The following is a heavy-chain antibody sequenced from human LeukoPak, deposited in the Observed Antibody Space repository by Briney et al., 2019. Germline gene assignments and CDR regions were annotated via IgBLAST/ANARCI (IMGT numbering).Heavy chain of an antibody. CDR1: GFTFSSYA. CDR2: INSDGSSI. J-gene: IGHJ4*02. V-gene: IGHV3-74*01. CDR3: ARSRYTWNDVLDQ. D-gene: IGHD1-1*01. Sequence: PGGSLRLSCAASGFTFSSYAMHWVRQAPGKGLVWVSRINSDGSSISYADSVKGRFTISRDNAKNTLYLLMNSLRAEDTAVYYCARSRYTWNDVLDQWGQGTLVTVSS.